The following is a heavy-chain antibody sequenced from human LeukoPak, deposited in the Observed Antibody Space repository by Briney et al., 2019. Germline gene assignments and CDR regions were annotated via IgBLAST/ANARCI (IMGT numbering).Heavy chain of an antibody. Sequence: PGRSLRLSCAASGFTFSSYSMTWVRQAPGKGLEWVSSISSSSSYIYYADSVKGRFTISRDNTKNSLYLQMNSLRAEDTAVYYCASYSSGWYPESSNDYWGQGTLVTVSS. CDR3: ASYSSGWYPESSNDY. CDR2: ISSSSSYI. D-gene: IGHD6-19*01. CDR1: GFTFSSYS. V-gene: IGHV3-21*01. J-gene: IGHJ4*02.